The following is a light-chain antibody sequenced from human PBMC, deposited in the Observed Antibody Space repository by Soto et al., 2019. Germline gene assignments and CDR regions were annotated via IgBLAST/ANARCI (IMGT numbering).Light chain of an antibody. CDR3: SSYTSVNTFV. CDR1: SSDVGGYKY. Sequence: QSVLTQPASVSGSPGRSITISCAGTSSDVGGYKYVSWYQQHPDKAPKLMIYHVTNRPSGVSDRFSGSKSGNTASLTISGLQAEDEADYYCSSYTSVNTFVFGTGTKVTVL. CDR2: HVT. J-gene: IGLJ1*01. V-gene: IGLV2-14*03.